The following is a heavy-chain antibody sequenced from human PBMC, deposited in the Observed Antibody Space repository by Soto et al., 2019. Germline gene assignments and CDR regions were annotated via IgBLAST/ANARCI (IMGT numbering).Heavy chain of an antibody. CDR1: GFTFSSYA. CDR3: AKTINYYDSSGPYPSYFDY. Sequence: PGGSLRLSCAAYGFTFSSYAMSWVRQAPGKGLEWVSAISGSGGSTYYADSVKGRFTISRDNSKNTLYLQMNSLRAEDTAVYYCAKTINYYDSSGPYPSYFDYWGQVTLVTVSS. J-gene: IGHJ4*02. D-gene: IGHD3-22*01. V-gene: IGHV3-23*01. CDR2: ISGSGGST.